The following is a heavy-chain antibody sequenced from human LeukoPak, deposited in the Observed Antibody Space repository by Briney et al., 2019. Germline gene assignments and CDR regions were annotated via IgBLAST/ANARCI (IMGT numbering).Heavy chain of an antibody. Sequence: SGTLSLTCAVSGGSISSSNWWSWVRQPPGKGLEWIGEIYHSGSTNYNPSLKSRVTISVDKSKNQFSLKLSSVTAADTAVYYCARGYGSGSYYNPNSGRPFDYWGQGTLVTVSS. CDR2: IYHSGST. CDR1: GGSISSSNW. J-gene: IGHJ4*02. V-gene: IGHV4-4*02. D-gene: IGHD3-10*01. CDR3: ARGYGSGSYYNPNSGRPFDY.